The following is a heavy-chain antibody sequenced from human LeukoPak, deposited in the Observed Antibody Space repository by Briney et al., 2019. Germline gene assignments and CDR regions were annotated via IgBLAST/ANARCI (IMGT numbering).Heavy chain of an antibody. J-gene: IGHJ6*02. D-gene: IGHD5-18*01. CDR3: ASRVDTAMAGYYYYYGMDV. CDR2: IYSGGST. V-gene: IGHV3-66*01. CDR1: GFTVSSNY. Sequence: GGSLRLSCAASGFTVSSNYMSWVRQAPGKGLEWVSVIYSGGSTYYADSVKGRFTISRDNSKNTLCLQVNSLRAEDTAVYYCASRVDTAMAGYYYYYGMDVWGQGTTVTVSS.